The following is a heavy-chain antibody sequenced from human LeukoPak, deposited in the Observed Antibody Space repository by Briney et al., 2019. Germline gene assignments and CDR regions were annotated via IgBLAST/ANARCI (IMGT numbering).Heavy chain of an antibody. CDR2: INTRTANP. CDR3: VRVGVLTTVFDC. J-gene: IGHJ4*02. Sequence: GASVKVSCEASGYDFTAYTLNWVRQAPGQGLEWMGWINTRTANPTYAQGFVGRFVFSVDTSVNTAYLQISSLKAEDTAVYYCVRVGVLTTVFDCWGQGTLVAVSS. CDR1: GYDFTAYT. D-gene: IGHD4/OR15-4a*01. V-gene: IGHV7-4-1*02.